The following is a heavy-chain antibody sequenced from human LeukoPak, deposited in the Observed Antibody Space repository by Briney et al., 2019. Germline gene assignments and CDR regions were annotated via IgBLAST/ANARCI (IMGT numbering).Heavy chain of an antibody. Sequence: SETLSLTCTVSGGSISSHYWSWIRQPAGKGLEWIGRIYTSGSTNYNPSLKSRVTMSVDTSKNQFSLRLSSVTAADTAVYYCARQIYDSSGVFDYWGQGTLVTVSS. CDR2: IYTSGST. CDR3: ARQIYDSSGVFDY. V-gene: IGHV4-4*07. D-gene: IGHD3-22*01. J-gene: IGHJ4*02. CDR1: GGSISSHY.